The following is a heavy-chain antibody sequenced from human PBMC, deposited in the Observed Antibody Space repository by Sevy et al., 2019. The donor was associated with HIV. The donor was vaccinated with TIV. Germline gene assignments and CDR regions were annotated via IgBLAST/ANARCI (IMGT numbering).Heavy chain of an antibody. D-gene: IGHD6-19*01. V-gene: IGHV3-23*01. Sequence: GGSLRLSCAASGFTFSSYAMSWVRQAPGKGLEWVSAISGSGGSTYYADSVKGRFTISRDNSKNTLYLQMNSLRAEETAVYYCEKDDLISVAGTFYYYGMDVWGQGTTVTVSS. CDR2: ISGSGGST. J-gene: IGHJ6*02. CDR1: GFTFSSYA. CDR3: EKDDLISVAGTFYYYGMDV.